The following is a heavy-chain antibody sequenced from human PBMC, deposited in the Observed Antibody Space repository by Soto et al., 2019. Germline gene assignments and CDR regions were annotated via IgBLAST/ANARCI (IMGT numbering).Heavy chain of an antibody. CDR1: GYIFTSYG. J-gene: IGHJ4*02. CDR2: ISAYNGDT. D-gene: IGHD2-21*01. CDR3: TEYWDGTLIGDGACFGY. Sequence: QVQLVQSGAEVKKPGASVKVSCKTSGYIFTSYGISWVRQAPGQGLEWMGWISAYNGDTNYAQKLQGRVTMTADTSTSTAYMDVRSLRSDDTAVYYCTEYWDGTLIGDGACFGYWGQGTLVTVSS. V-gene: IGHV1-18*01.